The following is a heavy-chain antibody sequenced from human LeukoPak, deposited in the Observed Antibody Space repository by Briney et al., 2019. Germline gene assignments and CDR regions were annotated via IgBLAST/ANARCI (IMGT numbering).Heavy chain of an antibody. J-gene: IGHJ3*02. CDR1: GGSISSGGYS. CDR2: IYYSGST. V-gene: IGHV4-31*03. Sequence: PSETLSLTCTVSGGSISSGGYSWSWIRQHPGKGLEWIRYIYYSGSTYYNPSLKSRVTISVDTSKNQFSLKLSSVTAADTAMYYCATYHYDSSGYPDAFDIWGQGTMVTVSS. D-gene: IGHD3-22*01. CDR3: ATYHYDSSGYPDAFDI.